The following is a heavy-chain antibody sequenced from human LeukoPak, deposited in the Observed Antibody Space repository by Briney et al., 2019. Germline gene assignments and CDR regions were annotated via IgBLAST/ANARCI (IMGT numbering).Heavy chain of an antibody. D-gene: IGHD5/OR15-5a*01. CDR1: GFTFSSYN. J-gene: IGHJ4*02. V-gene: IGHV3-21*01. CDR3: ARAYGVYYYFDY. CDR2: ISSSSSYI. Sequence: PGGSLRLSCAASGFTFSSYNMNWVRQAPGKGLEWVSSISSSSSYINYADSVKGRFTISRDNAKNSLYLQMNSLRAEDTAVYYCARAYGVYYYFDYWGQGTLVTVSS.